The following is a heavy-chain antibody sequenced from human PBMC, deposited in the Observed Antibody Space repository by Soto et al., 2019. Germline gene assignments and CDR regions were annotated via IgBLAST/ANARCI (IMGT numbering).Heavy chain of an antibody. V-gene: IGHV1-18*01. CDR3: AREGVAPYYYYGMDV. Sequence: ASVKVSCKASGYTFTRSGISWVRQAPGQGLEWMGWISTYNGDTNYAQTFQGRVTMTTDTSTSTVHMEVRSLRSDDTAVYYCAREGVAPYYYYGMDVRGQGTQVTVSS. CDR2: ISTYNGDT. CDR1: GYTFTRSG. D-gene: IGHD5-12*01. J-gene: IGHJ6*02.